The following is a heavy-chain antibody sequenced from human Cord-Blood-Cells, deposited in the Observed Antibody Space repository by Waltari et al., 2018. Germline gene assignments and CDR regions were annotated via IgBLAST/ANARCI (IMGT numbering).Heavy chain of an antibody. D-gene: IGHD5-12*01. J-gene: IGHJ4*02. Sequence: QLQLQESGPGLVKPSETLSPTCPVSGGSISSSSSYWGWIGQPPGKGLEWIGSIYYSGSTYYNPSLKSRVTISVDTSKNQFSLKLSSVTAADTAVYYCARQRRFASGPTVATIDYWGQGTLVTVSS. V-gene: IGHV4-39*01. CDR2: IYYSGST. CDR1: GGSISSSSSY. CDR3: ARQRRFASGPTVATIDY.